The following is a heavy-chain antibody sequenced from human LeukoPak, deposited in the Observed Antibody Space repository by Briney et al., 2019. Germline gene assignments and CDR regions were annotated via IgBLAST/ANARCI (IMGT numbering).Heavy chain of an antibody. Sequence: GGSLRLSCAASGFTFSGYSMNWVRQAPGKGLEWVSYISSGSSTIYYADSVRGRFTISRDNAKSSLYLQMNSLRAVDTAVYYCARGRADYYFDYWSQGTLVTVSS. V-gene: IGHV3-48*01. J-gene: IGHJ4*02. D-gene: IGHD2-21*02. CDR2: ISSGSSTI. CDR3: ARGRADYYFDY. CDR1: GFTFSGYS.